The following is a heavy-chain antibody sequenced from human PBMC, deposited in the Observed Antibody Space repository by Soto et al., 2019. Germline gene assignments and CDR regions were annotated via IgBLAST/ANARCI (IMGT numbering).Heavy chain of an antibody. CDR1: GFPFNSNY. V-gene: IGHV3-15*01. J-gene: IGHJ4*02. CDR2: SKSKADGGAT. CDR3: TTDRAVAEPGLFAS. Sequence: PGGSLRLSCSASGFPFNSNYMHWVRRTPGEGLELIGRSKSKADGGATDYEDSVKGRFTISRDDSKKTLYLQMNNLQTEDTAVYYCTTDRAVAEPGLFASWGQRALVTVSS. D-gene: IGHD6-13*01.